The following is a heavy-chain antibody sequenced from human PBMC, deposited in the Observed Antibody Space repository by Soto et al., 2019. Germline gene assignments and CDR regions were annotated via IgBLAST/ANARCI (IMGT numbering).Heavy chain of an antibody. CDR1: GLTFSSSS. D-gene: IGHD7-27*01. CDR3: ARRLEPSVSALGY. Sequence: VGSLRLSCTVSGLTFSSSSVHWVRQAPGKGLEWVAVISENGDRQYSTDSVRGRFLVSRDTFNNTIYLQMNSLRPEDTGEYFCARRLEPSVSALGYWGQGALVTVSS. V-gene: IGHV3-30-3*01. J-gene: IGHJ4*02. CDR2: ISENGDRQ.